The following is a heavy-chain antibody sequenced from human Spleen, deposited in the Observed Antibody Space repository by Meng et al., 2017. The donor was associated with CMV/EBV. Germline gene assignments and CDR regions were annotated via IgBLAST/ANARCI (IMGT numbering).Heavy chain of an antibody. CDR1: GFTFSTLA. D-gene: IGHD6-13*01. Sequence: SCAASGFTFSTLAMNWVRQAPGKGLEWVAVVSFDGSNTYYTDSVKGRFTISRDNSKNTLYLHMNSLRPEDTAVYYCAREPSSSPVPDYWGQGTLVTVSS. CDR2: VSFDGSNT. V-gene: IGHV3-30*04. J-gene: IGHJ4*02. CDR3: AREPSSSPVPDY.